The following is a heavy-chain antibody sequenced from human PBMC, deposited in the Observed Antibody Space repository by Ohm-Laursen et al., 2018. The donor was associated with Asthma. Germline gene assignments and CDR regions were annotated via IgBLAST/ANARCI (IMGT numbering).Heavy chain of an antibody. J-gene: IGHJ4*02. CDR1: GGTFSNYV. V-gene: IGHV1-3*04. CDR2: INTGTGDT. CDR3: ASSKGYGDYQSLDY. Sequence: ASVKVSCKSSGGTFSNYVIGWVRQAPGQRLEWMGWINTGTGDTYYSQKFQGRVTITTDTSATTAFLELGSLRYEDTAVYYCASSKGYGDYQSLDYWGQGTLVTVSS. D-gene: IGHD4-17*01.